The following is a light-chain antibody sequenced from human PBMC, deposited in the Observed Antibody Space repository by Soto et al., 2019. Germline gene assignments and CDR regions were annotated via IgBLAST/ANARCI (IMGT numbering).Light chain of an antibody. CDR2: SNN. J-gene: IGLJ2*01. Sequence: QSVLTQPPSASGTPGQRVTISCSGSSSNIGSNTVNWYQQLPGTAPKLLIYSNNQRPSGVPDRFSGSKSGTSAYLASSGLQSEDEADYYCASWDDSLNGPYVVFGGATNLTVL. V-gene: IGLV1-44*01. CDR3: ASWDDSLNGPYVV. CDR1: SSNIGSNT.